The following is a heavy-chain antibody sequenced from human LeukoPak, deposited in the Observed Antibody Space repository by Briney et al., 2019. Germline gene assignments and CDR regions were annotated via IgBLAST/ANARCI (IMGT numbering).Heavy chain of an antibody. CDR1: GYTFTGYY. D-gene: IGHD3-10*01. CDR3: ARVKGTRVLDY. V-gene: IGHV1-2*02. Sequence: ASVKVSREASGYTFTGYYMHWVRQAPGQGLEWMGWINPNSCGTNYAQKFQGRVTMTRDTSISTAYMELSRLRSDDTAVYYCARVKGTRVLDYWGQGTLVTVPS. J-gene: IGHJ4*02. CDR2: INPNSCGT.